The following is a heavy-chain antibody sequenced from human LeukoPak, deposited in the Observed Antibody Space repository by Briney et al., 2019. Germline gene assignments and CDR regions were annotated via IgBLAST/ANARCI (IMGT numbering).Heavy chain of an antibody. Sequence: SETLSLTCTVSGGSISRGDYYWSWIRQPPGKGLEWIGYIYYSGSTYYNPSLKSRVTISVDTSKNQFSLKLSSVTAADTAVYYCARAVGDFWSGYSAFDIWGQGTMVTVSS. V-gene: IGHV4-30-4*08. D-gene: IGHD3-3*01. CDR3: ARAVGDFWSGYSAFDI. CDR1: GGSISRGDYY. J-gene: IGHJ3*02. CDR2: IYYSGST.